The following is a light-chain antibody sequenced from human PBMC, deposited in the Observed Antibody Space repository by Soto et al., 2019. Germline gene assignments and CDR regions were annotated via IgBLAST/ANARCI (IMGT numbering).Light chain of an antibody. CDR3: QRYDNLPLI. Sequence: DVRMTQSPSSLSASVGDTITITCRASRTINTYLNWFQQKPGEPPRLLIYGASTLHDGVPSRFSGSGSGTDFTLTISSLQPEDFATYYCQRYDNLPLIFGQGTRLEIK. CDR1: RTINTY. CDR2: GAS. V-gene: IGKV1-33*01. J-gene: IGKJ5*01.